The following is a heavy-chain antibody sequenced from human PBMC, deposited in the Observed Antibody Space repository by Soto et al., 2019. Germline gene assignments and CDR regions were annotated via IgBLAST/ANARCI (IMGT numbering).Heavy chain of an antibody. V-gene: IGHV1-69*13. Sequence: GASVKVSCKASGGTFSSYAISWVRQAPGQGLEWMGGIIPIFGTANYAQKFQGRVTVTADESTSTAYMELSSLRSEGTAVYYCARDYEIRNYYGSGRKHYYYGMDVWGPGTTVTVSS. J-gene: IGHJ6*02. D-gene: IGHD3-10*01. CDR3: ARDYEIRNYYGSGRKHYYYGMDV. CDR1: GGTFSSYA. CDR2: IIPIFGTA.